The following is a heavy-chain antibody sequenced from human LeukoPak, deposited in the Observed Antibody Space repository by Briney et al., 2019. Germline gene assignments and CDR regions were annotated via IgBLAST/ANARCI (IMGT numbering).Heavy chain of an antibody. V-gene: IGHV3-9*01. CDR3: AKVYSSGWYYFDY. Sequence: GGSLRLSCAASGFTFDDYAMHWVRQAPGKGLEWVSGISWNSGSIGYADSVKGRFTISGDNAKNSRYLQMNSLRAEDTALYYCAKVYSSGWYYFDYWGQRTLVTVSS. CDR2: ISWNSGSI. D-gene: IGHD6-19*01. J-gene: IGHJ4*02. CDR1: GFTFDDYA.